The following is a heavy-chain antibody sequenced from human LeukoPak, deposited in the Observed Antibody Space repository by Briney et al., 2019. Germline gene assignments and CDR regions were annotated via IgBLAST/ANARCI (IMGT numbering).Heavy chain of an antibody. CDR2: ISAYNGNT. CDR1: GYTFTSYG. V-gene: IGHV1-18*01. Sequence: ASVKVSCKAPGYTFTSYGISWVRQAPGQGLEWMGWISAYNGNTNYAQKLQGRVTMTTDTSTSTAYMELRSLRSDDTAVYYCARVEYYDSSGYYYGRGYYFDYWGQGTLVTVSS. CDR3: ARVEYYDSSGYYYGRGYYFDY. J-gene: IGHJ4*02. D-gene: IGHD3-22*01.